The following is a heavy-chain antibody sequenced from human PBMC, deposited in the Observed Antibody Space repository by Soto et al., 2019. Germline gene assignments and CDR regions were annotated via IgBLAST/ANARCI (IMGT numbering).Heavy chain of an antibody. CDR3: VLESSSTSANWFDF. CDR2: IGSSGSPI. V-gene: IGHV3-11*01. Sequence: GGSLRLSCVASGFTFSAYYMTWIRQAPGKGLEWVSYIGSSGSPIYHADSVKGRFTISRDNAKNSLFLQMNSLRAEDTAVYYCVLESSSTSANWFDFWGPGILVTVFS. CDR1: GFTFSAYY. J-gene: IGHJ5*01. D-gene: IGHD2-2*01.